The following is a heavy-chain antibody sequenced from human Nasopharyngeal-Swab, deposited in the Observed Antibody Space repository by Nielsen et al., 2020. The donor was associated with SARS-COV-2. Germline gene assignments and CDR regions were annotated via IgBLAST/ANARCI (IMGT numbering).Heavy chain of an antibody. V-gene: IGHV4-31*03. CDR1: GGSISSGGYY. CDR2: IYYSGST. CDR3: ARQFYGDYYFDY. D-gene: IGHD4-17*01. J-gene: IGHJ4*02. Sequence: LRLSCTVSGGSISSGGYYWSWIRQHPGKGLEWIGYIYYSGSTYYNPSLKSRVTISVDTSKNQFSLKLSPVTAADTAVYYCARQFYGDYYFDYWGQGTLVTVSS.